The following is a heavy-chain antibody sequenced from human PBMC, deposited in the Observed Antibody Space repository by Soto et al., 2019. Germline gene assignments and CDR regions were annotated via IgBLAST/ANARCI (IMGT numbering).Heavy chain of an antibody. CDR2: ISAHNGNT. D-gene: IGHD3-10*01. CDR1: GYDFTTYG. Sequence: QVHLVQSGAEVKKSGASVKVSCKGSGYDFTTYGITWVRQAPGQGLEWMAWISAHNGNTDYAQNLQGRVTVTRDTSTSKAYMELRSLRSDDTAVYYCARGRYGAYWGQGALVTVS. V-gene: IGHV1-18*01. J-gene: IGHJ4*02. CDR3: ARGRYGAY.